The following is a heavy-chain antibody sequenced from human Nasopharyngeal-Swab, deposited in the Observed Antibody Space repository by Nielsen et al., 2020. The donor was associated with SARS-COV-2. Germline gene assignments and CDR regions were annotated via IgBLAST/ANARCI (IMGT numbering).Heavy chain of an antibody. J-gene: IGHJ4*02. D-gene: IGHD3-10*01. CDR2: ISYDGSNK. Sequence: AESLSLSCAASGFTFSSYGMHWVRQAPGKGLEWVADISYDGSNKYYADSVKGRFTIARDTSKNTLYLQMTSLRAEDTAVYYCAKYGLRGWFGEFIDYWGQGTLVTVSS. V-gene: IGHV3-30*18. CDR1: GFTFSSYG. CDR3: AKYGLRGWFGEFIDY.